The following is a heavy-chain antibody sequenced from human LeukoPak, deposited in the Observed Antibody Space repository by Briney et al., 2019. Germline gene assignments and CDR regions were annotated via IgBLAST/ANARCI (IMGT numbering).Heavy chain of an antibody. D-gene: IGHD3-10*01. J-gene: IGHJ5*02. CDR3: ARDGRGAGGLQGFDP. V-gene: IGHV1-18*04. Sequence: ASVKVSCKASGYTFTSYGISWVRQAPGKGLEWMGWISAYNGNTNYAQKLQGRVTMTTDTSTSTAYMELRSLRSDDTAVYYCARDGRGAGGLQGFDPWGQGTLGTVSS. CDR1: GYTFTSYG. CDR2: ISAYNGNT.